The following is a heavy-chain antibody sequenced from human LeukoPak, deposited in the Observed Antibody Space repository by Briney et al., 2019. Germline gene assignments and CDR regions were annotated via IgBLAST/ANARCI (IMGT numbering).Heavy chain of an antibody. CDR1: GYTFTGYY. Sequence: GASVKVSCKASGYTFTGYYMHWVRQAPGQGLEWMGIINPSGGSTSYAQKFQGRVTMTRDTSTSTVYMELSSLRSEDTAVYYCARDVNIVVVVAATKRRFSSYGMDVWGQGTTVTVSS. CDR2: INPSGGST. CDR3: ARDVNIVVVVAATKRRFSSYGMDV. D-gene: IGHD2-15*01. J-gene: IGHJ6*02. V-gene: IGHV1-46*01.